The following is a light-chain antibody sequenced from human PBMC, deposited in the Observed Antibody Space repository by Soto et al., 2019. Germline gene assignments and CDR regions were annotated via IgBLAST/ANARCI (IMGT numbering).Light chain of an antibody. V-gene: IGLV2-23*01. J-gene: IGLJ1*01. CDR2: EGT. CDR3: YAYVGARSYV. Sequence: QSVLTQPASVSGSPGQSITISCTGTNNLVSWYQQHPGKAPKVVVYEGTKRPSGVSNRFSGSNSGGTASLTISGLQAKGEASYFCYAYVGARSYVFGPGAKVTVL. CDR1: NNL.